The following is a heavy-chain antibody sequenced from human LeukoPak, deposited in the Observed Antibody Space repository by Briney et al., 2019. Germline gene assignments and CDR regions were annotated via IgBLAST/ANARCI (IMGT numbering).Heavy chain of an antibody. J-gene: IGHJ6*02. CDR3: ARDAGCSSTSCYSYGMDV. V-gene: IGHV4-4*07. D-gene: IGHD2-2*02. CDR2: IYTSGST. Sequence: SETLSLTCTVSGGSISSYYWSWIRQPAGKGLEWIGRIYTSGSTNYNPSLKSRVTMSVDTSKNQFSLKLSSVTAADTAVYYCARDAGCSSTSCYSYGMDVWGQGTTVTVSS. CDR1: GGSISSYY.